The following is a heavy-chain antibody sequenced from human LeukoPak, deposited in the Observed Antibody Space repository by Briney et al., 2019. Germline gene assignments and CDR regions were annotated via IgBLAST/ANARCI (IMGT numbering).Heavy chain of an antibody. CDR2: MNPNSGNT. CDR1: GYTFTSDD. V-gene: IGHV1-8*01. CDR3: ARRRLTGSSWFDP. Sequence: ASVKVSCKASGYTFTSDDFNWVRQATGQGLEWMGWMNPNSGNTGYAQKFQGRVTMTRNTSISTAYMELSSLRSEDTAVYYCARRRLTGSSWFDPWGQGTLVTVSP. J-gene: IGHJ5*02.